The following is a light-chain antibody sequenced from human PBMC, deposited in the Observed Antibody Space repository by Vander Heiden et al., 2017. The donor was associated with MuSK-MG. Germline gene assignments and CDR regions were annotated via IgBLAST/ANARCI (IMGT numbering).Light chain of an antibody. CDR3: HQRSTSLGT. Sequence: EIVLTQSPATLSLSPGERATLSCRASQSVGSYLAWYQQKPGRAPRLLIYDASIRATGIPTRFSGSGSGTDFTLTISSLAPEDFAVYYCHQRSTSLGTFGQGTRLDIK. V-gene: IGKV3-11*01. J-gene: IGKJ5*01. CDR2: DAS. CDR1: QSVGSY.